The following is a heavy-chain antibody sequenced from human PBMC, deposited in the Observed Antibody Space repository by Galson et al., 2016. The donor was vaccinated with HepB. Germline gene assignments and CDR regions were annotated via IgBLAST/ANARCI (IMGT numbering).Heavy chain of an antibody. J-gene: IGHJ3*02. Sequence: SLRLSCAASGFTFSIFAIHWVRQAPGKGLEWVAVISYDGSNEHCADSVKGRFTISRDNSKNTLYLQMNSLRADDTAVYYCATTILGDGFDIWGQGTMVIVSS. V-gene: IGHV3-30-3*01. CDR2: ISYDGSNE. D-gene: IGHD3-9*01. CDR3: ATTILGDGFDI. CDR1: GFTFSIFA.